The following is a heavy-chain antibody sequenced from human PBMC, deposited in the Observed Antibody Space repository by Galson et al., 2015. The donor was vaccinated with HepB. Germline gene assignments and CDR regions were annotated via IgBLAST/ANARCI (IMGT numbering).Heavy chain of an antibody. V-gene: IGHV1-46*04. D-gene: IGHD1-26*01. Sequence: ASGYTFASYYIHWVRQAPGQGLEWMGIMNPSGGGTSYAQKLQGRVTMTTDTSTSTVYMELNSLRSEATAVYYCARDRSGSYPDYWGQGTLVTVSS. CDR3: ARDRSGSYPDY. CDR2: MNPSGGGT. CDR1: GYTFASYY. J-gene: IGHJ4*02.